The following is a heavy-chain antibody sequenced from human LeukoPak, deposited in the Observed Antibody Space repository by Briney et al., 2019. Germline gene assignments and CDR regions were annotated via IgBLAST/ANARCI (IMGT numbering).Heavy chain of an antibody. D-gene: IGHD3-22*01. CDR3: ARDFHDSSGYPNYYYYGMDV. J-gene: IGHJ6*02. CDR2: INSDGSIT. Sequence: GGSLRLSCAASGFTFTTYWMHWVRQAPGKGLVWVSHINSDGSITSYADSVKGRFTISRDNAKNTLYLQMNSLRAEDTAVYYCARDFHDSSGYPNYYYYGMDVWGQGTTVTVSS. CDR1: GFTFTTYW. V-gene: IGHV3-74*01.